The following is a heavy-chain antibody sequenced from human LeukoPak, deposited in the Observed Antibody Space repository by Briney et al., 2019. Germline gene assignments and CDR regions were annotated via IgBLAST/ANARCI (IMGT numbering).Heavy chain of an antibody. CDR1: GFTFSSYS. V-gene: IGHV3-48*02. Sequence: GGSLRLSCAASGFTFSSYSMNWVRQAPGKGLEWVSYISSRSSTIYYADSVKGRFTISSDNAKNSLYLQMNSLRDEDTAVYYCARDKFVWPIGHHLLHATNWFDPWGQGTLVTVSS. CDR3: ARDKFVWPIGHHLLHATNWFDP. J-gene: IGHJ5*02. D-gene: IGHD3-16*01. CDR2: ISSRSSTI.